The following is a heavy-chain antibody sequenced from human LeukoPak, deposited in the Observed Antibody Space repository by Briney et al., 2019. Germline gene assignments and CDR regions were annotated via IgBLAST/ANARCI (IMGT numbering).Heavy chain of an antibody. V-gene: IGHV1-24*01. D-gene: IGHD3-10*01. CDR1: GYTFTGYY. J-gene: IGHJ5*02. Sequence: ASVKVSCKASGYTFTGYYMHWVRQAPGKGLEWMGGFDPEDGETIYAQKFQGRVTMTEDTSTDTAYMELSSLRSEDTAVYYCATVVEWFGILFDPWGQGTLVTVSS. CDR3: ATVVEWFGILFDP. CDR2: FDPEDGET.